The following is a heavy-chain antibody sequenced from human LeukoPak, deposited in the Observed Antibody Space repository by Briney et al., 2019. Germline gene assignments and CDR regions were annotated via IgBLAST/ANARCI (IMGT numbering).Heavy chain of an antibody. D-gene: IGHD1-26*01. V-gene: IGHV3-21*01. CDR2: ISSSSSYI. J-gene: IGHJ4*02. CDR1: GLTFSIES. CDR3: AREAPLVGATFDY. Sequence: NPGGSLRLSCAVYGLTFSIESMNWVRQAQGKGLEWVSSISSSSSYIYYADSVKGRFTISRDNAKNSLYLQMNSLRAEDTAVYYCAREAPLVGATFDYWGQGTLVTVSS.